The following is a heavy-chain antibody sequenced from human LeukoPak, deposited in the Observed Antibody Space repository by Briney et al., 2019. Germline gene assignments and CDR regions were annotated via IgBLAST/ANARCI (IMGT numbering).Heavy chain of an antibody. CDR2: IISIFGTA. CDR3: ARGRAYYDSSGYYYYDAFDI. D-gene: IGHD3-22*01. CDR1: GGTFSSYA. V-gene: IGHV1-69*13. J-gene: IGHJ3*02. Sequence: SVKVSCKASGGTFSSYAISWVRQAPGQGLEWMGGIISIFGTANYAQKFQGRVTITADESTSTAYMELSSLRSEDTAVYYCARGRAYYDSSGYYYYDAFDIWGQGTMVTVSS.